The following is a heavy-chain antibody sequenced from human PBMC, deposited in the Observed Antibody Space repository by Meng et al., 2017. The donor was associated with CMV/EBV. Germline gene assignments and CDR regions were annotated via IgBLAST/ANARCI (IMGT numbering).Heavy chain of an antibody. CDR1: GGSFSGYY. J-gene: IGHJ6*02. V-gene: IGHV4-34*01. D-gene: IGHD2-2*01. CDR2: INHSGST. Sequence: ESLKISCAVYGGSFSGYYWSWIRQPPGKGLEWIGEINHSGSTNYNPSLKSRVTISVDTSKNQFSLKLSSVTAADTAVYYCAKVVRDIVVVPAAMGMDVWGQGTTVTVSS. CDR3: AKVVRDIVVVPAAMGMDV.